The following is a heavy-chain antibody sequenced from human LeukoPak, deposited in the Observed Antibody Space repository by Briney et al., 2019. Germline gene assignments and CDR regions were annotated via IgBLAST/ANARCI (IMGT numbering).Heavy chain of an antibody. V-gene: IGHV1-18*01. D-gene: IGHD6-19*01. CDR3: AREGFGYSSGWYGY. CDR1: GYTFTSYG. CDR2: ISAYNGNT. J-gene: IGHJ4*02. Sequence: GASVKVSCKASGYTFTSYGISWVRQAPGQGLEWMGWISAYNGNTNYAQKLQGRVTMTTDTSTSTAYVELRSLRSDDTAVYYCAREGFGYSSGWYGYWGQGTLVTVSS.